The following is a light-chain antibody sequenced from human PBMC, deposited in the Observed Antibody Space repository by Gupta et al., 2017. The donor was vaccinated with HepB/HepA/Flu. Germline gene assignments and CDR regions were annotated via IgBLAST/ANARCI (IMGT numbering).Light chain of an antibody. CDR3: QQYDNHPYT. J-gene: IGKJ2*01. Sequence: DIQMTQSPSSLSASVGDRVTITCQASQDISKSLNWYQQTPGKAPKLLIYDASNLETGDPSRFSGSGAGTDFTFTISSLQPEDIATYYCQQYDNHPYTFGEGTKLEIK. V-gene: IGKV1-33*01. CDR1: QDISKS. CDR2: DAS.